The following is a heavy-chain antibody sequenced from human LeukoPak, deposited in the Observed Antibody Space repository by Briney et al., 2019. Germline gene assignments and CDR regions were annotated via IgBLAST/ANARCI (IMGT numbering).Heavy chain of an antibody. Sequence: GESLKISCAASGFTFSSYWMSWVRQAPGKGLEWVANIKQDGSEKYYVDSVKGRFTISRDNAKNSLYLQMNSLRAEDTAVYYCAREYDAFDIWGQGTMVTVSS. CDR1: GFTFSSYW. J-gene: IGHJ3*02. CDR2: IKQDGSEK. V-gene: IGHV3-7*01. CDR3: AREYDAFDI.